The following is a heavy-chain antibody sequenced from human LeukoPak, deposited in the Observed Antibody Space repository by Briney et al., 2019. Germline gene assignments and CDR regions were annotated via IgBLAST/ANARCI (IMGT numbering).Heavy chain of an antibody. CDR1: GFTFSSYA. Sequence: QPGGSLRLSCAASGFTFSSYAMSWVRQAPGKGLEWVSAISGSGGSTYYADSVKGRFTISRDNSKNTLYLQMNSLRAEDTAVYYCAKAGAVVVPAATRWFDPWGQGTLVTVSS. CDR3: AKAGAVVVPAATRWFDP. J-gene: IGHJ5*02. D-gene: IGHD2-2*01. V-gene: IGHV3-23*01. CDR2: ISGSGGST.